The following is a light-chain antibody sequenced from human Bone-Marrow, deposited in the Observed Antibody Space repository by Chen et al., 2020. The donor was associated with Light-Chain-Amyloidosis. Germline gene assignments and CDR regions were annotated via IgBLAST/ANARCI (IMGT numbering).Light chain of an antibody. V-gene: IGLV1-40*01. CDR3: RAEDSSLGRSV. Sequence: QSVLTQPPSVSGAPGQRVTISCTGSSSNIGAGYDVHWYQQSPGTAPTLLIQVNSNRPSGVTGRLSVSPSGTSASQAIPGLQAEDEADYYCRAEDSSLGRSVFGGGTTLPVL. J-gene: IGLJ2*01. CDR1: SSNIGAGYD. CDR2: VNS.